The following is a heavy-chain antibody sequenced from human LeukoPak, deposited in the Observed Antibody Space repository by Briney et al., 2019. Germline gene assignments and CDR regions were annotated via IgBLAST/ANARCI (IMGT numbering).Heavy chain of an antibody. CDR3: ARRSTHIARLGYYSYYVSA. D-gene: IGHD2-21*01. J-gene: IGHJ6*03. Sequence: PSETLSLTCAVSGSSISSGYYWGWIRQPPGKGLEWIGIIYHSGSTYYNPSLKSRVTISVDTSKNQFSLKLSSVTAADKALYYSARRSTHIARLGYYSYYVSARGKGKTFTVSS. CDR1: GSSISSGYY. CDR2: IYHSGST. V-gene: IGHV4-38-2*01.